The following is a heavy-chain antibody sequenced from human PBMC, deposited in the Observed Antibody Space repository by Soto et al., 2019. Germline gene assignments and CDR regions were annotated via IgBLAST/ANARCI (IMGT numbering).Heavy chain of an antibody. CDR3: ARGDIVVVPAAESRNWFDP. CDR2: INPNSGGT. D-gene: IGHD2-2*01. CDR1: GDTFTGYY. Sequence: ASVKVSCKASGDTFTGYYMHWVRQATGQGLEWMGWINPNSGGTNYAQKFQGWVTMTRDTSISTAYMELSRLRSDDTAVYYCARGDIVVVPAAESRNWFDPWGQGTLVTVSS. J-gene: IGHJ5*02. V-gene: IGHV1-2*04.